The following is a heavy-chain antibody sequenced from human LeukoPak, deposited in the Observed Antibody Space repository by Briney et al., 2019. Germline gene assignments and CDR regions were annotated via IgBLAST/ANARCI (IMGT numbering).Heavy chain of an antibody. J-gene: IGHJ5*02. Sequence: PGGSLRLSCAASGFTFSSYGMHWVRQAPGKGLEWVAIIWYDGSNKYYADSVKGRFTISRDNSKNTLYLQMNSLRTEDTAVYYCPKEAAVAGVGYNWFDPWGQGTLVTVSS. CDR2: IWYDGSNK. CDR1: GFTFSSYG. V-gene: IGHV3-33*06. D-gene: IGHD6-19*01. CDR3: PKEAAVAGVGYNWFDP.